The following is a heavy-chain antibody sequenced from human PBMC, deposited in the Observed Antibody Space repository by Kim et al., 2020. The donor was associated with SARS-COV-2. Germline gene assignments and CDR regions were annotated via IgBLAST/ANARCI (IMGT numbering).Heavy chain of an antibody. CDR3: AKANYYDSRSGFDY. CDR2: ISYDGSNK. J-gene: IGHJ4*02. Sequence: GGSLRLSCAASGFTFSSYGMHWVRQAPGKGLEWVAVISYDGSNKYYADSVKGRFTISRDNSKNTLYLQMNSLRAEDTAVYYCAKANYYDSRSGFDYWGQG. CDR1: GFTFSSYG. D-gene: IGHD3-22*01. V-gene: IGHV3-30*18.